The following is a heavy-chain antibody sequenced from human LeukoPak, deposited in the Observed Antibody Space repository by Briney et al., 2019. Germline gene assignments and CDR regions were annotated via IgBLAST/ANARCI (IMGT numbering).Heavy chain of an antibody. V-gene: IGHV5-51*01. CDR2: IYPRNSNT. CDR1: GYSFATYW. CDR3: ARLDSAGDWLY. J-gene: IGHJ4*02. Sequence: PGESLKISCQGSGYSFATYWIGWVRQMPGEGLEWMGIIYPRNSNTRYSPSFQSQVTISADTSINTAYLQWSTLNASDTAMYYCARLDSAGDWLYWGQGTLVTVSS. D-gene: IGHD2-21*02.